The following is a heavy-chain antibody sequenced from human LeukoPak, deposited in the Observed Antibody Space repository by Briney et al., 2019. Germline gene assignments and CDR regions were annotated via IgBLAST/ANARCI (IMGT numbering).Heavy chain of an antibody. D-gene: IGHD3-22*01. CDR2: IIPIFGTA. CDR1: GGTFSSYA. J-gene: IGHJ2*01. CDR3: ASNYHDSSGYITGYSDL. V-gene: IGHV1-69*01. Sequence: SVKASCXASGGTFSSYAISWVRLAPGQGLEWMGGIIPIFGTANYAQKFQGRVTITADESTSTAYMELSSLRSEDTAVYYCASNYHDSSGYITGYSDLWGRGTLVTVSS.